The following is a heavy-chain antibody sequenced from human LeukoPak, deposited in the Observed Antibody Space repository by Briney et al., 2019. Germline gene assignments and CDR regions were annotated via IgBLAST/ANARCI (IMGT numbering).Heavy chain of an antibody. D-gene: IGHD2-15*01. Sequence: GGSLRLSCAASGFTFSSYAMSWVRQAPGKGLEGVSAISGSGGSTYYADSVKGRFTISRDNAKNSLYLQMNSLRAEDTAVYYCARTSSGGSCYLDYWGQGTLVTVSS. CDR3: ARTSSGGSCYLDY. J-gene: IGHJ4*02. CDR2: ISGSGGST. CDR1: GFTFSSYA. V-gene: IGHV3-23*01.